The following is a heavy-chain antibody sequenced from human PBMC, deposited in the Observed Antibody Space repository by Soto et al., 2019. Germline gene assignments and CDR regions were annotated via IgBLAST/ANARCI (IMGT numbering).Heavy chain of an antibody. Sequence: EVQLVESGGGLVQPGGSLKVSCAASGFTFSGSAMHWVRQASGKGLEWVGRIGSKANNYATAYAASVKGRFTISRDDSKNTAYLQTNSLKTEDTAIYYCTRPFDCSGGSCYSGWYYYYGMDVWGQGTTVTVSS. CDR2: IGSKANNYAT. D-gene: IGHD2-15*01. V-gene: IGHV3-73*01. CDR1: GFTFSGSA. CDR3: TRPFDCSGGSCYSGWYYYYGMDV. J-gene: IGHJ6*02.